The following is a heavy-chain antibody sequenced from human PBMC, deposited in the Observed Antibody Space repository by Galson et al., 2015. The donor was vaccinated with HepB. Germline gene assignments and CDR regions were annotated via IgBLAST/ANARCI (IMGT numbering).Heavy chain of an antibody. Sequence: SVKVSCKASEYTFISYAMHWVRQAPGQRFEWMGGINAGNGDTKYSQKFQGRVTITRDTSARTAYMELSSLTYEDTAVYYCARDYLYGSGSYYTEWVDPWGQGTLVTVSS. CDR3: ARDYLYGSGSYYTEWVDP. CDR2: INAGNGDT. D-gene: IGHD3-10*01. V-gene: IGHV1-3*01. CDR1: EYTFISYA. J-gene: IGHJ5*02.